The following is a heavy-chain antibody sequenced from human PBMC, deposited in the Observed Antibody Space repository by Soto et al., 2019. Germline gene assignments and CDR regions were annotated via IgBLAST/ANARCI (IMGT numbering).Heavy chain of an antibody. CDR1: GGTFSSYA. V-gene: IGHV1-69*06. J-gene: IGHJ6*02. CDR2: IIPIFGTA. Sequence: QVQLVQSGAEVKKPGSSVKVSCKASGGTFSSYAISWVRQAPGQGLEWMGGIIPIFGTANSAQKFQGRVTISAAKSTSTAYVELSGLRSEDPAVYYCARDSNLDRYYYYGMDVWGQGTTVTVSS. CDR3: ARDSNLDRYYYYGMDV. D-gene: IGHD4-4*01.